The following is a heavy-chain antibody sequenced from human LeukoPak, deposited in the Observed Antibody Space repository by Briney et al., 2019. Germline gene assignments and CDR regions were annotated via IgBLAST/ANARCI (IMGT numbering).Heavy chain of an antibody. CDR1: GFTFSSYW. J-gene: IGHJ4*02. Sequence: GGSLRLSCAASGFTFSSYWVSWVRQAPGKGLEWVANIKQDGSEKYYVDSVKGRFTIPRDNAKNSLYLQMNSLRAEDTAVYYCARSHPDWYFDYWGQGTLVTVSS. CDR2: IKQDGSEK. D-gene: IGHD3-9*01. CDR3: ARSHPDWYFDY. V-gene: IGHV3-7*01.